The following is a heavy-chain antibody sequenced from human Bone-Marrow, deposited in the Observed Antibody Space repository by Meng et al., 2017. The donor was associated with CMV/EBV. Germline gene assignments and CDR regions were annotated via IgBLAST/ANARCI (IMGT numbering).Heavy chain of an antibody. CDR3: ASTYYDFWSGYYDYYYYGMDV. CDR1: GYTFTGYY. D-gene: IGHD3-3*01. J-gene: IGHJ6*02. Sequence: ASVKVSCKASGYTFTGYYMHWVRQAPGQGLEWMGWINPNSGGTNYAQKFQGRVTMTRDTSISTAYMELSRLRSDDTAVYYCASTYYDFWSGYYDYYYYGMDVWGQGTTVTVSS. V-gene: IGHV1-2*02. CDR2: INPNSGGT.